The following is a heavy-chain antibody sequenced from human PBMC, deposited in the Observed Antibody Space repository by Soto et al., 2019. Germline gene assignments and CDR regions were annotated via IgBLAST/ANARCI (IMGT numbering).Heavy chain of an antibody. V-gene: IGHV4-30-2*01. J-gene: IGHJ4*02. CDR2: IFPSGTT. CDR1: GGSLSGATYS. CDR3: ARSREFDY. Sequence: SETLSLTCGVSGGSLSGATYSWNWIRQTPGKGLEWIGYIFPSGTTYYNPSLRSRVTVSIDVSKNQFSLSLRSLTAADTAVYYCARSREFDYWSQGTLVTVSS.